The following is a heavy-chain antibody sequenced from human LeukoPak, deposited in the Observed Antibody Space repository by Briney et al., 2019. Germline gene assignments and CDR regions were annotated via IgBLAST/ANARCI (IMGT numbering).Heavy chain of an antibody. D-gene: IGHD3-10*01. CDR3: ARPAAGGWFDAGCYMDV. CDR2: ISSSGSTI. V-gene: IGHV3-48*03. J-gene: IGHJ6*03. Sequence: GGSLRLSCAASGFTFSSYEMNWVRQAPGKGLEWVSYISSSGSTIYYADSVKGRFTISRDNAKNSLYLQMNSLRAEDTAVYYCARPAAGGWFDAGCYMDVWGKGTTVTISS. CDR1: GFTFSSYE.